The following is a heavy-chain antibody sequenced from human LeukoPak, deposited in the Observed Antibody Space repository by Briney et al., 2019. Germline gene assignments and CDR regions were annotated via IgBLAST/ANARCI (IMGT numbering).Heavy chain of an antibody. V-gene: IGHV3-9*01. D-gene: IGHD2-2*01. CDR2: ISWNSGSI. CDR3: AKGQGFGVVPAFDY. J-gene: IGHJ4*02. Sequence: PGGSLRLSCAASGFTFDDYAMHWVRHAPGKGLEWVSGISWNSGSIGYADSVKGRFTISRDNAKNSLYLQMNSLRAEDTALYYCAKGQGFGVVPAFDYWGQGTLVTVSS. CDR1: GFTFDDYA.